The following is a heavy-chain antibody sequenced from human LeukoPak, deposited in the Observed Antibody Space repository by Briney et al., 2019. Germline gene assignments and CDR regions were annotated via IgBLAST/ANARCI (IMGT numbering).Heavy chain of an antibody. V-gene: IGHV1-8*03. CDR2: ISAYSGNT. J-gene: IGHJ4*02. CDR3: AREDYYDSGSNDY. CDR1: GYTFTSYG. D-gene: IGHD3-22*01. Sequence: SVKVSCKASGYTFTSYGISWVRQAPGQGLEWMGWISAYSGNTAYAQNFQGRVTITRNTSISTAYMELSSLRSEDTAVYYCAREDYYDSGSNDYWGQGTLVTVPS.